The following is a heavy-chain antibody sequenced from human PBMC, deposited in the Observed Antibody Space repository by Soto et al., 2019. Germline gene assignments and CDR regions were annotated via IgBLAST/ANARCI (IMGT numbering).Heavy chain of an antibody. V-gene: IGHV4-38-2*02. D-gene: IGHD3-22*01. CDR2: IYHSGST. CDR1: GYSISSGYY. Sequence: SETLSLTCAVSGYSISSGYYLGWILQPPWKGLEWIGSIYHSGSTYYNPSLKSRVTISVDTSKNQFSLKLSSVTAADTAVYYCARDYYDSSGYENGDAFDIWGQGTMVTVS. CDR3: ARDYYDSSGYENGDAFDI. J-gene: IGHJ3*02.